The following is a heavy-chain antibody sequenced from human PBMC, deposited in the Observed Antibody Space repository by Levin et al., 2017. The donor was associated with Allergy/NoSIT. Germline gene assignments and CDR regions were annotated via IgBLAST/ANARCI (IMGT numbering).Heavy chain of an antibody. CDR3: TREGPSSGTNPFDM. D-gene: IGHD2-8*01. CDR1: GFTFNNPG. Sequence: LSLPCAVSGFTFNNPGMHWVRQAPGKGLEWVAVIWSDGLHKYYADSVKGRFTISRDESKNTVYLEMNSLRVDDTAVYFCTREGPSSGTNPFDMWGQGTMVAVSS. J-gene: IGHJ3*02. V-gene: IGHV3-33*01. CDR2: IWSDGLHK.